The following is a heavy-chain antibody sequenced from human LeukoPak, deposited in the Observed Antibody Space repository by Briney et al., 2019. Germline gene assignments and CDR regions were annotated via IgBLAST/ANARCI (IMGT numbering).Heavy chain of an antibody. CDR2: ISGSGGST. CDR3: ASIIEMATMGPGLGAFDI. D-gene: IGHD5-24*01. J-gene: IGHJ3*02. CDR1: GFTFSSYA. Sequence: PGGSLRLSCAASGFTFSSYAMSWVRQAPGKGLEWVSAISGSGGSTYYADSVKGRFTISRDNSKNTLYLQMNSLRAEDTAVYYCASIIEMATMGPGLGAFDIWSQGTMVTVSS. V-gene: IGHV3-23*01.